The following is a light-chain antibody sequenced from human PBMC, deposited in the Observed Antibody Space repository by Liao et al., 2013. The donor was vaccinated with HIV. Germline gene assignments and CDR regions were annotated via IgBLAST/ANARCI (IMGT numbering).Light chain of an antibody. CDR1: NIGSKS. Sequence: SYVLTQPPSVSVAPGKTARITCGGNNIGSKSVHWYQQKPGQAPRLVIYFNSDRPSGIPERFSGSISGNTATLTISGTQAMDEADYFCQAWDSSSVLFGGGTKLTVL. CDR2: FNS. CDR3: QAWDSSSVL. V-gene: IGLV3-21*01. J-gene: IGLJ2*01.